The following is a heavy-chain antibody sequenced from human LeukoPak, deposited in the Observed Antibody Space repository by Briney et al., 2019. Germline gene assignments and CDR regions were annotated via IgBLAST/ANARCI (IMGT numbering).Heavy chain of an antibody. D-gene: IGHD6-19*01. CDR2: ISYDGSNK. J-gene: IGHJ4*02. CDR3: AKDRVAAQGDYFDY. Sequence: GGSLRLSCAASGFTFSDYGMHWVRQAPGKGLEWVAVISYDGSNKYYADSVKGRFTISRDNSKNTLYLQMNSLRAEDTAVYYCAKDRVAAQGDYFDYWGQGTLVTVSS. V-gene: IGHV3-30*18. CDR1: GFTFSDYG.